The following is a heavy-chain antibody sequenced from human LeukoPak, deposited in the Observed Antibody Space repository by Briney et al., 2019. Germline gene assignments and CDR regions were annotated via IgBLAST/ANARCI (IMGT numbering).Heavy chain of an antibody. CDR1: GYTFTGYY. D-gene: IGHD1-14*01. V-gene: IGHV1-2*02. Sequence: ASVKVSCKASGYTFTGYYIHWVRQAPGQGLGWMGWINPDSGDTNYAQKFRGRVTMTRDTSISTAYMEVTRLTSDDTAVYYCARGIRGNYPVDYWGQGTPVTVSS. J-gene: IGHJ4*02. CDR2: INPDSGDT. CDR3: ARGIRGNYPVDY.